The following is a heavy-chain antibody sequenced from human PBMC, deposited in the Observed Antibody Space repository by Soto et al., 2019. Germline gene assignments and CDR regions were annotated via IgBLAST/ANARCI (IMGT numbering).Heavy chain of an antibody. D-gene: IGHD3-22*01. V-gene: IGHV4-59*01. Sequence: QVQLQESGPGLVKPSETLSLSCTVSGGSISNYYWGWIPQPPGKRLEWIGHIYYSGSTNYNPSLKSRVTMSVDTSKNQFSLKLSSVTAADTAVYYCARDSYYDSRRAYYFDYWGQGTLVTVSP. CDR2: IYYSGST. J-gene: IGHJ4*02. CDR1: GGSISNYY. CDR3: ARDSYYDSRRAYYFDY.